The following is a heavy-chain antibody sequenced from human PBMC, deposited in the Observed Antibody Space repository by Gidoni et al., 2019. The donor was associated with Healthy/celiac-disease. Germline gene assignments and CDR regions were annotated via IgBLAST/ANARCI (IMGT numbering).Heavy chain of an antibody. CDR3: ARFGPLGTTGTRAFDI. J-gene: IGHJ3*02. CDR2: IYTRGST. CDR1: GGSISSGRYY. Sequence: QVQLQESGPGLVKPSQTLSRTCTVSGGSISSGRYYWSWIRQPAGKGLEWIGRIYTRGSTNYNPSLKSRVTISVDTSKNQFSLKLSSVTAADTAVYYCARFGPLGTTGTRAFDIWGQVTMVTVSS. V-gene: IGHV4-61*02. D-gene: IGHD1-1*01.